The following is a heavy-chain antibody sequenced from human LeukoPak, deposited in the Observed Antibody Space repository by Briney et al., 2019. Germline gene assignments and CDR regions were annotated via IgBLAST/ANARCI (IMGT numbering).Heavy chain of an antibody. J-gene: IGHJ5*01. CDR3: ARDCSGLAVRAWFDF. Sequence: GGSLRLSCVASGFTFNKYGVHWVRQAPGKGLEWVAVIWYDGRNEYYADSVKGRLAISRDNDKNTVNLQMNSLRADDTAVYYCARDCSGLAVRAWFDFGGQGTLATVSS. CDR1: GFTFNKYG. CDR2: IWYDGRNE. V-gene: IGHV3-33*01. D-gene: IGHD2-15*01.